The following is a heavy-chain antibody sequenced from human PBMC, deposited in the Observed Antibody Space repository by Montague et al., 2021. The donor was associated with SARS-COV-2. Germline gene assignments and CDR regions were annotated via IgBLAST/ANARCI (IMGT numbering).Heavy chain of an antibody. D-gene: IGHD3-16*01. V-gene: IGHV4-31*03. Sequence: TLSLTCSVARGSLRLTSYHWGWIRQHPGKGLEWIGYIYYTGSTYYNPSIKSRVTISVDTSKNQFSLKLSSVTAADTAVYYCASVKTLGLFDYWGQGTLVTVSS. CDR2: IYYTGST. J-gene: IGHJ4*02. CDR1: RGSLRLTSYH. CDR3: ASVKTLGLFDY.